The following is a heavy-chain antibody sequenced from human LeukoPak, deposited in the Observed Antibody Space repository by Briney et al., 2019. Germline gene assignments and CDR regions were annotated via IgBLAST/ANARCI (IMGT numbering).Heavy chain of an antibody. CDR2: INPNSGGT. J-gene: IGHJ4*02. V-gene: IGHV1-2*02. D-gene: IGHD2-15*01. Sequence: ASVKVSCKASGYTFTNYYIHWVRQAPGQGLEWMGWINPNSGGTNYAQKFQGRVTMTRDTSISTAYMEVSRLRSDDTAVYYCARGPSESNAVVVAATPPDYWGQGTLVTVSS. CDR3: ARGPSESNAVVVAATPPDY. CDR1: GYTFTNYY.